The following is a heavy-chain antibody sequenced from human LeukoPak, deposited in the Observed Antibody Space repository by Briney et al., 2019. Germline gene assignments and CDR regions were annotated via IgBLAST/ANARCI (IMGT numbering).Heavy chain of an antibody. CDR1: GGSFSGYY. CDR3: ARGLRQSGYYYEREAYWFDP. J-gene: IGHJ5*02. V-gene: IGHV4-34*01. Sequence: PSETLSLTCAVHGGSFSGYYWSWIRQPPGKGLEWIGEINHSGSTNYNPSLKSRVTISVDTSKNQFSLKLSSVTAADTAVYYCARGLRQSGYYYEREAYWFDPWGQGTLVTVSS. D-gene: IGHD3-22*01. CDR2: INHSGST.